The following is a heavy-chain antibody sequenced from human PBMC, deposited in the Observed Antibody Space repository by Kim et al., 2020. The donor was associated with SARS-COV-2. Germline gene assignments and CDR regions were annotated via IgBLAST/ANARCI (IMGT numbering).Heavy chain of an antibody. V-gene: IGHV3-33*06. CDR2: IWYDGSNK. CDR1: GFTFSSYG. J-gene: IGHJ6*02. CDR3: AKTRPKDIAINGMDV. Sequence: GGSLRLSCAASGFTFSSYGMHWVRQAPGKGLEWVAVIWYDGSNKYYADSVKGRFTISRDNSKNTLSLQMNSLRAEDTAVYYCAKTRPKDIAINGMDVWGQGTTVTVSS. D-gene: IGHD5-18*01.